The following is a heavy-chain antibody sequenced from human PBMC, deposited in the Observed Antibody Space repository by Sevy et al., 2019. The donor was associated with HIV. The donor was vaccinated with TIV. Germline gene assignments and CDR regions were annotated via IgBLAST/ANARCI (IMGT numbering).Heavy chain of an antibody. J-gene: IGHJ3*02. CDR3: AKGLGMVQGALLSDDI. CDR2: IRYDGSPK. Sequence: GGSLRLSCAASGFIFSKYGMHWVRQAPGKGLEWVAFIRYDGSPKYYVDSVKGRFTISRDNSKNTLYLQMNSLRADDTAVYYCAKGLGMVQGALLSDDIWGQWTMVTVSS. V-gene: IGHV3-30*02. D-gene: IGHD3-10*01. CDR1: GFIFSKYG.